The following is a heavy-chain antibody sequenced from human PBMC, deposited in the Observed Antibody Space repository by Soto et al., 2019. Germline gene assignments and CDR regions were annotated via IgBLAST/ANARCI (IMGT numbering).Heavy chain of an antibody. J-gene: IGHJ4*02. V-gene: IGHV1-69*02. Sequence: QVQLVQSGAEVKSAGSSVKVSCKASGDTFNFYSINWVRQAPGLGLEWVGRVNPILSMSNYAQRFQGRVTMTANKSTGTADMELRRLRSEATAIYYCAINYGSGYRAFDSWGQGALVTVSS. CDR3: AINYGSGYRAFDS. D-gene: IGHD3-10*01. CDR2: VNPILSMS. CDR1: GDTFNFYS.